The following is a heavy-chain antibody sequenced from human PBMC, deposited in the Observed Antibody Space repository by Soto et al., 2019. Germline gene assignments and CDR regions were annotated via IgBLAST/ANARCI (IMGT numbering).Heavy chain of an antibody. CDR2: IKSKTDGGTT. V-gene: IGHV3-15*07. J-gene: IGHJ4*02. CDR1: GFTFSNAG. Sequence: GGCLGLSCSASGFTFSNAGMNWVRQTPGKGLEWVGRIKSKTDGGTTDYAAPVKGRFTISRDDSKNTLYLQMNSLKTEDTAVYYCTTDPVTMIVVVPSSGWGQGTLVTVSS. D-gene: IGHD3-22*01. CDR3: TTDPVTMIVVVPSSG.